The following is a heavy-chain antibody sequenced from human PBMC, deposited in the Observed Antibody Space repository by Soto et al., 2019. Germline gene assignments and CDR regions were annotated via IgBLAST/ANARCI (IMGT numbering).Heavy chain of an antibody. Sequence: SETLSLTWAVYGGSFSGYYWIWIRQPPGKGLEYIGEISHSGSTDYNPSLRSRVTISVDTSKNQFSLKLSSVTAADTAVYYCARSGKRVYGSAYRYYYMDVWGKGTTVTVSS. V-gene: IGHV4-34*01. J-gene: IGHJ6*03. D-gene: IGHD3-10*01. CDR2: ISHSGST. CDR1: GGSFSGYY. CDR3: ARSGKRVYGSAYRYYYMDV.